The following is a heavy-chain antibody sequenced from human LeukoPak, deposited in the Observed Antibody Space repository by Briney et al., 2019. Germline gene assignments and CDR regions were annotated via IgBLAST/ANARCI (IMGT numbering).Heavy chain of an antibody. Sequence: SETLSLTCTVSGGSISSYYWSWIRQPPGKGLEWIGYIYYSGSTNYNPSLKSRVPISVDTSKNQFSLKLSSVTAADTAVYYCARRNAGTDDAFDIWGQGTMVTVSS. CDR3: ARRNAGTDDAFDI. D-gene: IGHD6-13*01. CDR1: GGSISSYY. J-gene: IGHJ3*02. V-gene: IGHV4-59*08. CDR2: IYYSGST.